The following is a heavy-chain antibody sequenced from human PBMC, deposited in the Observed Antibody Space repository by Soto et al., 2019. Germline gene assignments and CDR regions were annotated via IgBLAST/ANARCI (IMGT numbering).Heavy chain of an antibody. Sequence: SGPTLVKPTQTLTLTCTFSGFSLSTSGVGVGWIRQPPGKALEWLALLYWDDDKRYSPSLKSRLTITKDTSKNQVVLTMTNMDPVDTATYYCAHKGLTSGSYYDNWFDPWGQGTLVTVSS. D-gene: IGHD1-26*01. CDR2: LYWDDDK. CDR1: GFSLSTSGVG. CDR3: AHKGLTSGSYYDNWFDP. J-gene: IGHJ5*02. V-gene: IGHV2-5*02.